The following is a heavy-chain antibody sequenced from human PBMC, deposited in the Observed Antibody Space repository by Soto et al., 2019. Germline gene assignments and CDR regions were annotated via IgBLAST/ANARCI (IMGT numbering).Heavy chain of an antibody. CDR1: GFTFSSYG. CDR3: ARERQWLVRYYGMDV. CDR2: IWYDGSNK. J-gene: IGHJ6*02. Sequence: GGSLRLSCAASGFTFSSYGMHWVRQAPGEGLEWVAVIWYDGSNKYYADSVKGRFTISRDNSKNTLYLQMNSLRAEDTAVYYCARERQWLVRYYGMDVWGQGTTVTVSS. V-gene: IGHV3-33*01. D-gene: IGHD6-19*01.